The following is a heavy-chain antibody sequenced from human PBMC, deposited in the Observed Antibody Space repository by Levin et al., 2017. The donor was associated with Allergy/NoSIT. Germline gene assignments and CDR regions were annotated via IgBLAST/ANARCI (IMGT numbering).Heavy chain of an antibody. Sequence: PGGSLRLSCAASGFTFSSYAMHWVRQAPGKGLEWVAVISYDGSNKYYADSVKGRFTISRDNSKNTLYLQMNSLRAEDTAVYYCAILPRTNWFDPWGQGTLVTVSS. CDR2: ISYDGSNK. CDR1: GFTFSSYA. V-gene: IGHV3-30*04. CDR3: AILPRTNWFDP. J-gene: IGHJ5*02.